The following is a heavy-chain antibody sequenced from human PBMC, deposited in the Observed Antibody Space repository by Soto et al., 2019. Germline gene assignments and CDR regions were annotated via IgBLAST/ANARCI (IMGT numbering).Heavy chain of an antibody. CDR3: VRGSAGGGAY. CDR1: GYTFTAYF. D-gene: IGHD6-13*01. Sequence: QVSLEQSGAEVKKPGASVKVSCKESGYTFTAYFLHWLRQVPGQGFEWMAWINTRSDVTNYAQKFQGRVTVTRDTAISTVYMELNNMTFNDTAVYYCVRGSAGGGAYWGQGTRVVVSS. V-gene: IGHV1-2*02. CDR2: INTRSDVT. J-gene: IGHJ4*02.